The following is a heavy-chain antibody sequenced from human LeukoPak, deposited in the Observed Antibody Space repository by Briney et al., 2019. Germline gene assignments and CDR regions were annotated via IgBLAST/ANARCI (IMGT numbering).Heavy chain of an antibody. CDR1: GFTFSSYS. CDR2: ISSSSSTI. Sequence: GGSLRLSCAASGFTFSSYSMNWVRQAPGKGLEWVSYISSSSSTIYYADSVKGRFTISRDNAKNSLYLQMNSLRAEDTAVYYCAREARYCGGDCLQDFDYWGQGTLVTVSS. V-gene: IGHV3-48*01. CDR3: AREARYCGGDCLQDFDY. J-gene: IGHJ4*02. D-gene: IGHD2-21*02.